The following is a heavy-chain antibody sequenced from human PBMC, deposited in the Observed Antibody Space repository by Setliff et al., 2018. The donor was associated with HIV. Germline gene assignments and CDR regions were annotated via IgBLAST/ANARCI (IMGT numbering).Heavy chain of an antibody. Sequence: SETLSLTCAVSGYSISSGYYWGWIRQPPGKGLEWIGTIYHSGSTYYNPSLKSRLTISVDTSKNQFSLKLSSVTAADTAVYYCARVRGSSGWYVFDYWGQGTLVTVSS. CDR2: IYHSGST. J-gene: IGHJ4*02. V-gene: IGHV4-38-2*01. CDR3: ARVRGSSGWYVFDY. CDR1: GYSISSGYY. D-gene: IGHD6-19*01.